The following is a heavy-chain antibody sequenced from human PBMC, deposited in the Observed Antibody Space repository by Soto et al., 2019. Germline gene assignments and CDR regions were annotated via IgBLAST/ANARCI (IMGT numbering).Heavy chain of an antibody. Sequence: GGSLRLSCAASGFTFSSYAMSWVRQAPGKGLEWVSAISGSGGSTYYADSVKGRFTISRDNSKNTLYLQMNSLRAEDTAVYYCAKDRHLDYWSGYYDYWGQGTLVTVSS. CDR1: GFTFSSYA. V-gene: IGHV3-23*01. D-gene: IGHD3-3*01. J-gene: IGHJ4*02. CDR3: AKDRHLDYWSGYYDY. CDR2: ISGSGGST.